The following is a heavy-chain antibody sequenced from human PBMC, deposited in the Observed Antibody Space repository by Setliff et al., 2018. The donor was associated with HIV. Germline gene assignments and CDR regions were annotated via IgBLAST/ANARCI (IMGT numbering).Heavy chain of an antibody. Sequence: GASVKVSCKVSGYTLTEVSIHWVRQAPGKGLEWMGGIIPIFGSTTSAQKFQDRVTITADESKDTVEMELSSLTSDDTAVYYCARDDHYYDMGSILSDWFFDLWDRGTLVTVSS. D-gene: IGHD3-22*01. CDR1: GYTLTEVS. V-gene: IGHV1-24*01. CDR3: ARDDHYYDMGSILSDWFFDL. J-gene: IGHJ2*01. CDR2: IIPIFGST.